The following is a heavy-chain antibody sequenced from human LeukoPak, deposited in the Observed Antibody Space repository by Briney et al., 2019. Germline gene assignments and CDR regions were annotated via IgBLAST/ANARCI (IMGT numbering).Heavy chain of an antibody. CDR1: GGTFSSYA. J-gene: IGHJ4*02. D-gene: IGHD2-15*01. CDR3: ARVSCSGGSCYRDYFDY. Sequence: ASVKVSCKASGGTFSSYAISWVRQAPGQGLEWMEGIIPIFGTANYAQKFQGRVTITADESTSTAYMELSSLRSEDTAVYYCARVSCSGGSCYRDYFDYWGQGTLVTVSS. V-gene: IGHV1-69*13. CDR2: IIPIFGTA.